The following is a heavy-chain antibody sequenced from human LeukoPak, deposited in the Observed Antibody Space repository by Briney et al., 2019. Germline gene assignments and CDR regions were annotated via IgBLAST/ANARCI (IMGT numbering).Heavy chain of an antibody. CDR3: ARVDTATYYYYYMDV. CDR1: GGSISSYY. V-gene: IGHV4-59*12. CDR2: IYYSGST. D-gene: IGHD5-18*01. Sequence: PSETLSLTCTVSGGSISSYYWSWIRQPPGKGLEWIGYIYYSGSTYYNPSLKSRVTISVDTSKNQFSLKLSSVTAADTAVYYCARVDTATYYYYYMDVWGKGTTVTVSS. J-gene: IGHJ6*03.